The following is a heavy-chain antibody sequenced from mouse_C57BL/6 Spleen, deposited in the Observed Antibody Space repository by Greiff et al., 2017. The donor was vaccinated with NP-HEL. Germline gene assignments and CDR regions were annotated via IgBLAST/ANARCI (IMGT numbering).Heavy chain of an antibody. V-gene: IGHV5-4*01. CDR2: ISDGGSYT. J-gene: IGHJ2*01. Sequence: EVKLVESGGGLVKPGGSLKLSCAASGFTFSSYAMSWVRQTPEKRLEWVATISDGGSYTYYPDNVKGRFTISRDNAKNNLYLQMSHLKSEDTAMYYYTRDLTGTCYFDCWGKGTTLTVSS. CDR3: TRDLTGTCYFDC. CDR1: GFTFSSYA. D-gene: IGHD4-1*01.